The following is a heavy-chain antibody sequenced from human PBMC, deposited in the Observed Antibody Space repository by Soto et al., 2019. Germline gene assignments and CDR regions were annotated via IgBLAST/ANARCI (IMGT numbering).Heavy chain of an antibody. D-gene: IGHD1-1*01. CDR3: ARGSPRNTDFDY. Sequence: GGSLRLSCAASGFTFSSYGIHWVRQAPGKGLEWVAVIWYDGSNKYYADSVKGRFTISRDNSKNTLYLQMNSLRAEDTAVYYCARGSPRNTDFDYWGQGTLVTVSS. CDR2: IWYDGSNK. V-gene: IGHV3-33*01. J-gene: IGHJ4*02. CDR1: GFTFSSYG.